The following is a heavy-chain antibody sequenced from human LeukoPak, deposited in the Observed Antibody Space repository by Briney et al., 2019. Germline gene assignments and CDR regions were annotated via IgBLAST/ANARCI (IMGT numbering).Heavy chain of an antibody. J-gene: IGHJ5*02. Sequence: ASVKVSCKASGYTFTRYGISWVRQAPGQGLEWVGWISTYDDDINYAQKFQGRATMTTDTSTSTVYMELRSLRSDDTAVYYCARELGSCTSSTTCYNSFDPWGQGTLVTVSS. CDR2: ISTYDDDI. CDR1: GYTFTRYG. D-gene: IGHD2-8*01. CDR3: ARELGSCTSSTTCYNSFDP. V-gene: IGHV1-18*01.